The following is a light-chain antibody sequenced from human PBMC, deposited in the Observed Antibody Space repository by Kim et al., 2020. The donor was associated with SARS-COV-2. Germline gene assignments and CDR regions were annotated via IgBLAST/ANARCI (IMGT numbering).Light chain of an antibody. Sequence: QAVVTQEPSLTVSPGGTVTLTCGSSTGAVTSGHYPHWFQQKPGQAPRTLIYDTRNKHSWTPARFSGSLLGDKAALTLSGAQPEDEAEYYCLLFYSGTYVFGTGTKVTVL. CDR3: LLFYSGTYV. CDR1: TGAVTSGHY. V-gene: IGLV7-46*01. CDR2: DTR. J-gene: IGLJ1*01.